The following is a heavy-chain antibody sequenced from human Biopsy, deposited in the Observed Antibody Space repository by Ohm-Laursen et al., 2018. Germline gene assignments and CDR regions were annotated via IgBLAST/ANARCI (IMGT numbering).Heavy chain of an antibody. CDR3: AKEEPPQGYDFWSGHYYYFDY. Sequence: SLRLSCTASGFTFDDYAMHWVRQVPGKGLERVSGISWNSDDIGYADSVKGRFTISRDNSKNTLYLQMNSLRAEDTAVYYCAKEEPPQGYDFWSGHYYYFDYWGQGTLVTVSS. J-gene: IGHJ4*01. CDR1: GFTFDDYA. D-gene: IGHD3-3*01. CDR2: ISWNSDDI. V-gene: IGHV3-9*01.